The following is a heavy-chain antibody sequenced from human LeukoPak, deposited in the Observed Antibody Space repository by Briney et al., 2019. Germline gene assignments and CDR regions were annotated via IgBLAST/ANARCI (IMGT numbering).Heavy chain of an antibody. D-gene: IGHD6-25*01. CDR3: ARGPPWYFDL. CDR2: INGDGSST. Sequence: GGSLKLSCAASGFTFSSYWMHWVRQAPGKGLVWVSRINGDGSSTAYADSVKGRFTISRDSAKNTLYLQMNSLTAEDTAVYYCARGPPWYFDLWGRGTLVTVSS. CDR1: GFTFSSYW. J-gene: IGHJ2*01. V-gene: IGHV3-74*01.